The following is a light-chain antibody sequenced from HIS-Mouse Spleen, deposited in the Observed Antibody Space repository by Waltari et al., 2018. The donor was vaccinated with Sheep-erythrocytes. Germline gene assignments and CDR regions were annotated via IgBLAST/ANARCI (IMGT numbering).Light chain of an antibody. Sequence: IVMTQSRLSLPVTPGEPASISCRSSQSLLHSNGYNYLYWYLQKPGQSPQLLIYLGSNRASGVPDRFSGSGSGTDFTLKISRVEAEDVGVYYCMQALQTPRTFGQGTKVEIK. J-gene: IGKJ1*01. V-gene: IGKV2-28*01. CDR1: QSLLHSNGYNY. CDR2: LGS. CDR3: MQALQTPRT.